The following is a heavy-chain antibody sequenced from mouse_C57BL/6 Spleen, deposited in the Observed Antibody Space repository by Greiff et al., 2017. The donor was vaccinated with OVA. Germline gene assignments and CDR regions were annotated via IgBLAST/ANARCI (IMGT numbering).Heavy chain of an antibody. V-gene: IGHV5-4*01. D-gene: IGHD1-1*01. Sequence: EVKLVESGGGLVKPGGSLKLSCAASGFTFSSYAMSWVRQTPEKRLEWVATISDGGSYTYYPDNVKGRFTISRDNDKNNLYLQMSHLKSEDTAMYYCAREDLSGYYFDYWGQGTTLTVSS. CDR2: ISDGGSYT. J-gene: IGHJ2*01. CDR3: AREDLSGYYFDY. CDR1: GFTFSSYA.